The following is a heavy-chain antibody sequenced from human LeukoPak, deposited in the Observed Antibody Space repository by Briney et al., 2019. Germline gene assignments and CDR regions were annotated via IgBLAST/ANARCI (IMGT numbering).Heavy chain of an antibody. V-gene: IGHV3-48*02. CDR2: ISSSSSTI. CDR3: ARFLDY. CDR1: GFTFGSYT. Sequence: GGSLRLSCAASGFTFGSYTMNWVRQTPGKGLEWVSYISSSSSTIHYADSVKGRFTISRDNAKKSLYLQMNSLRDEDTAVYYCARFLDYWGQGTLVTVSP. J-gene: IGHJ4*02.